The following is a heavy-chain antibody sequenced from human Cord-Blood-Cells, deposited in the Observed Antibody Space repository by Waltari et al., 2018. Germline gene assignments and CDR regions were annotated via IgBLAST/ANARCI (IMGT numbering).Heavy chain of an antibody. D-gene: IGHD6-13*01. CDR3: ARAVHSSSWFGGY. Sequence: QVQLQQWGAGLLKPSETLSLTCAVYGGSFSGYYWSWIRQPPGKGLEWIGEINHSGSTNHNPSLKSRVTISVDTSKNQFSLKLSSVTAADTAVYYCARAVHSSSWFGGYWGQGTLVTVSS. V-gene: IGHV4-34*01. CDR2: INHSGST. CDR1: GGSFSGYY. J-gene: IGHJ4*02.